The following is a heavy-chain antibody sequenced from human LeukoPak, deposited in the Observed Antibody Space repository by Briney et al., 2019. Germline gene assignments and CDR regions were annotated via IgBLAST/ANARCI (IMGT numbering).Heavy chain of an antibody. D-gene: IGHD3-9*01. V-gene: IGHV3-21*01. CDR2: ISSSSSYI. J-gene: IGHJ4*02. Sequence: GGSLRLSCAAPGFTFSSYTMNWVRQAPGKGLEWVSSISSSSSYIYYAESVKGRFTMSRDNAKNSLYLQMNSLRAEDTAVYYCARATTYDILTGYFDYWGQGTLVTVSS. CDR3: ARATTYDILTGYFDY. CDR1: GFTFSSYT.